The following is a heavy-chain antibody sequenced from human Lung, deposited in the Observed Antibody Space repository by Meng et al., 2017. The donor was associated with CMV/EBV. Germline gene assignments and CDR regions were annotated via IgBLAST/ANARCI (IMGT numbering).Heavy chain of an antibody. CDR1: GFTLSSYE. V-gene: IGHV3-48*03. J-gene: IGHJ6*02. CDR2: IGDSGRTL. Sequence: GGSXRLXCAASGFTLSSYEMNWVRQAPGKGLEWIAYIGDSGRTLYYADSVKGRFTISSDNAENSLYLQMKSLRVEDTALYYCARDPGWDYSNQPTHYYGMDVWXQRXTVTVSS. CDR3: ARDPGWDYSNQPTHYYGMDV. D-gene: IGHD4-11*01.